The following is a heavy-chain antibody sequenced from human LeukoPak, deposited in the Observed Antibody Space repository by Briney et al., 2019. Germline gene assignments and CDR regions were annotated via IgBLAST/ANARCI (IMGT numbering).Heavy chain of an antibody. CDR1: GYSFTSYW. D-gene: IGHD4-17*01. CDR2: IYPGDSDT. V-gene: IGHV5-51*01. J-gene: IGHJ4*02. Sequence: GESLQISRKGSGYSFTSYWIGWVRQLPGKGLEWMGIIYPGDSDTRYSPSFQGQVTISADKSITTAYLQWSSLKASDTAMYYCTRHLGYGDPWAGYWGQGTLVTVSS. CDR3: TRHLGYGDPWAGY.